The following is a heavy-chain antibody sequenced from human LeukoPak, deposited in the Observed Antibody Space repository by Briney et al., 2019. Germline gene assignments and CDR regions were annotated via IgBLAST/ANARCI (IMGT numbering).Heavy chain of an antibody. D-gene: IGHD3-16*01. CDR3: ARALGLLWFDP. CDR1: GGSISGYY. V-gene: IGHV4-4*07. CDR2: IYSSGST. Sequence: SETLSLTCTVSGGSISGYYWSWIRQPAGKGLEWIGRIYSSGSTNYSPSLKSRVTMSLDTSKNQFSLKLSSVTAADTAVYYCARALGLLWFDPWGQGTLVTVSS. J-gene: IGHJ5*02.